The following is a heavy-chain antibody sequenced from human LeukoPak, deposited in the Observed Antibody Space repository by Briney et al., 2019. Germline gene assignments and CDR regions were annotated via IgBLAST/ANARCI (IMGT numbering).Heavy chain of an antibody. V-gene: IGHV4-61*01. CDR3: ARGPYSSGWYFDY. CDR2: IYYSGST. CDR1: GSSVSSGSYY. D-gene: IGHD6-19*01. Sequence: PSETLSLTCTVSGSSVSSGSYYWSWIRQPPGKGLERIEYIYYSGSTNYNPSLKSRVTISVDTSKNQFSLKLSSVTAADTAVYYCARGPYSSGWYFDYWGHGTLVTVSS. J-gene: IGHJ4*01.